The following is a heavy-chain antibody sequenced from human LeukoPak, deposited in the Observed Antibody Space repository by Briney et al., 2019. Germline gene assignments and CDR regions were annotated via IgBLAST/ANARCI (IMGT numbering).Heavy chain of an antibody. J-gene: IGHJ4*02. CDR3: ARDLSLGDHFDY. CDR2: ISGSGGST. V-gene: IGHV3-23*01. D-gene: IGHD2-21*02. CDR1: GFTFSSYA. Sequence: GGSLRLSCAASGFTFSSYAMSWVRQAPGKGLEWVSAISGSGGSTYYADSVRGRFTISRDDAKNSLYLQMNSLRDEDTAVYYCARDLSLGDHFDYWGQGTLVTVSS.